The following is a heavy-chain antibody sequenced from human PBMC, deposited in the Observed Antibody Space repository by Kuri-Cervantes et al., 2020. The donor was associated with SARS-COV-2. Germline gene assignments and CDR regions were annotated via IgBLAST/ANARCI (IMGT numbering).Heavy chain of an antibody. D-gene: IGHD5-24*01. Sequence: GESLKISCAASGFSFSTNVVAWVRQAPGKGLEWVSTMSGSGASTHYADSVKGRFTISRDNSKNMLYLQMYSLRAEDTAVYYCAKTSGYNYYFAYWGQGSLVTVSS. V-gene: IGHV3-23*01. CDR2: MSGSGAST. CDR3: AKTSGYNYYFAY. J-gene: IGHJ4*02. CDR1: GFSFSTNV.